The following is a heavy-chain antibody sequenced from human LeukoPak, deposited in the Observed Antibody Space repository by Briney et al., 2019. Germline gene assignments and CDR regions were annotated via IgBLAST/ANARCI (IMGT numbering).Heavy chain of an antibody. V-gene: IGHV3-30*18. CDR1: GFTFRTYG. J-gene: IGHJ4*02. D-gene: IGHD6-19*01. Sequence: GRSLRLSCAVSGFTFRTYGMHWVRQAPGKGLEWVAVISYDESNKYYADSVKGRFTISRDNSKNTVYLQVNSLRAEDTAVYYCAKDGRMYSSGWYSYFDQWGQGTLVTVSS. CDR3: AKDGRMYSSGWYSYFDQ. CDR2: ISYDESNK.